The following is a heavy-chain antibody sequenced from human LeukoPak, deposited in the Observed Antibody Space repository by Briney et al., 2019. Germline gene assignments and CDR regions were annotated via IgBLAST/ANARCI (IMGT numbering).Heavy chain of an antibody. CDR3: AKDRCSNGVGCYYYYMDV. V-gene: IGHV3-30*02. J-gene: IGHJ6*03. CDR1: AFIFRSYG. D-gene: IGHD2-8*01. CDR2: IQYDGSNE. Sequence: GGSLILSCAASAFIFRSYGMHWVRQAPGKGLEWVAYIQYDGSNEQYADSVKGRFSISRDSSKNILYLQMNSVRVEDTAVYYCAKDRCSNGVGCYYYYMDVWGKGTTVTISS.